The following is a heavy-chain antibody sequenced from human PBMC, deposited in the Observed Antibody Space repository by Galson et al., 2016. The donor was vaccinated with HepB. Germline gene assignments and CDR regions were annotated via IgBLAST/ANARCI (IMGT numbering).Heavy chain of an antibody. CDR3: ARVMVESYGSGSYYGAFDI. Sequence: LSLTCAVSGGPVNNNNWWSWVRQPPGKGLEWIGAVYHSGSTNYNPSLNSRVTMSVDKSTNQFSLKLTSVTAPDTAVYYCARVMVESYGSGSYYGAFDIWGQGTLVTVSS. V-gene: IGHV4-4*02. CDR1: GGPVNNNNW. J-gene: IGHJ3*02. D-gene: IGHD3-10*01. CDR2: VYHSGST.